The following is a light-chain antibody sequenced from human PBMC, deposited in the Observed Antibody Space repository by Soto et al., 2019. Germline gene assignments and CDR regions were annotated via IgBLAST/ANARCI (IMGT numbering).Light chain of an antibody. CDR3: IQGTRWPLN. Sequence: DVVMPQSPLSMPVTLGQPASISCSSSQGLVYSDGNTYLSWFQQQRGQSPRRLIYKVSKRDSGVTDRFSGSGSGADFRLKISGVEAEDVWVYYFIQGTRWPLNFGTGTQVDIE. CDR2: KVS. J-gene: IGKJ3*01. V-gene: IGKV2-30*01. CDR1: QGLVYSDGNTY.